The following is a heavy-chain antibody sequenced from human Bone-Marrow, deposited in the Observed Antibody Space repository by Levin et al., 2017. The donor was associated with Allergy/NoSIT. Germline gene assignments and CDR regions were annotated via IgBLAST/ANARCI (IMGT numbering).Heavy chain of an antibody. D-gene: IGHD2-15*01. CDR2: LFSSGRPA. Sequence: PGFSLLLSFSPSCFSFRFFGLFWVRQAPGPFLSFFSFLFSSGRPASYTDSVKGRFAISRDNSNNTVYLQMNSLRDEDKALYYCAGQFQGFCNGEMCWPHPYFYMDVWGKGTTVTVSS. J-gene: IGHJ6*03. CDR3: AGQFQGFCNGEMCWPHPYFYMDV. CDR1: CFSFRFFG. V-gene: IGHV3-NL1*01.